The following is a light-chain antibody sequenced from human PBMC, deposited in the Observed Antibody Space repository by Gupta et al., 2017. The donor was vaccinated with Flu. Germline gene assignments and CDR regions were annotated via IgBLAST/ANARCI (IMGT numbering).Light chain of an antibody. V-gene: IGLV3-19*01. CDR2: EIR. CDR3: SSRDSSGNLPV. CDR1: SLRRHY. Sequence: SSELTQDLAVSVALGQTGRITCKGDSLRRHYASWYQQKQGQVPVFVMYEIRKRPSGIPDRFSGSSSGNTASLTITGAQAEDEADYYCSSRDSSGNLPVFGRGTKLTVL. J-gene: IGLJ2*01.